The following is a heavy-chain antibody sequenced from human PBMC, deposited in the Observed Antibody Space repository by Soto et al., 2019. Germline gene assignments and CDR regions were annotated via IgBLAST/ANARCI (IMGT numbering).Heavy chain of an antibody. CDR2: IYYSGST. Sequence: SETLSLTCTVSGGSISSGDYYWSWIRQPPGKGLEWIGYIYYSGSTYYNPSLKSRVTISVDTSKNQFSLKLSSVTAADTAVYYCARGVYYDSSGYYYADDAFDIWGQGTMVTV. D-gene: IGHD3-22*01. V-gene: IGHV4-30-4*01. CDR1: GGSISSGDYY. J-gene: IGHJ3*02. CDR3: ARGVYYDSSGYYYADDAFDI.